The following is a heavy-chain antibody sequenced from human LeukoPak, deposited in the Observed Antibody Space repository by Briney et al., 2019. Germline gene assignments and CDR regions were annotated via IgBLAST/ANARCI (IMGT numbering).Heavy chain of an antibody. CDR3: AKSGREGATNY. Sequence: PGGSLRLSCAASGFTFSSYGMHWVRQAPGKGLEWVAVISYDGSNKYYADSVKGRFTISRDNSKNTLYLQMNSLRAEDTAVYYCAKSGREGATNYWGREPWSPSPQ. CDR2: ISYDGSNK. D-gene: IGHD1-26*01. J-gene: IGHJ4*02. CDR1: GFTFSSYG. V-gene: IGHV3-30*18.